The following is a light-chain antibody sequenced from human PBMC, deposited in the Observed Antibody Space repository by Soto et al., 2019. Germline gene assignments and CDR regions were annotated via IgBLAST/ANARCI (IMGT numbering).Light chain of an antibody. Sequence: EVVLTQSPATLSLSPGERATLSCRASESVFGYLAWYQHKPGQAPRLLIYDASNRATGVPARFSGSGSGTDFTLTISSLQSEDFAVYYCQQYNNWPPWTFGQGTKVDI. CDR3: QQYNNWPPWT. CDR1: ESVFGY. V-gene: IGKV3-11*01. CDR2: DAS. J-gene: IGKJ1*01.